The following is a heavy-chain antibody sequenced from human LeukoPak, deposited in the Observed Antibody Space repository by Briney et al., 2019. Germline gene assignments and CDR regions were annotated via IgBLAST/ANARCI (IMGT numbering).Heavy chain of an antibody. J-gene: IGHJ4*02. CDR3: VKDGRRSPPC. Sequence: GGSLRLSCAASGFTFSNYVMSWVRQAPGKGPEWVSGINGGGGSTFYAEAVTGRFTISRDNSKNTLFLQMNTLRAEDTAVYYCVKDGRRSPPCWGQGTLVTVSS. CDR2: INGGGGST. CDR1: GFTFSNYV. V-gene: IGHV3-23*01. D-gene: IGHD2-15*01.